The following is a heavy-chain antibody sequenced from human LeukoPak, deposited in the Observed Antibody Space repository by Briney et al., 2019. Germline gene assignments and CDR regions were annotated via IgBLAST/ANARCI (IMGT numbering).Heavy chain of an antibody. CDR2: IHHSGNT. Sequence: SETLSLTCAVSGDSISSSHWWTWVRQPPGKGLEWIGEIHHSGNTDYNPSLKSRVTISLDKSKNEFSLQMRSVTAADTAFYYCARDQSIRSWYFDSWGQGALVTVSS. V-gene: IGHV4-4*02. D-gene: IGHD6-13*01. J-gene: IGHJ4*02. CDR1: GDSISSSHW. CDR3: ARDQSIRSWYFDS.